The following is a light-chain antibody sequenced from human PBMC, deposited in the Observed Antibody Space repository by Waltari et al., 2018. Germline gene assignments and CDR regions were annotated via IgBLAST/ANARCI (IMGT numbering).Light chain of an antibody. J-gene: IGLJ2*01. Sequence: SYELTQPPSVSVSPGQTASITCSGDKLGDEYVCWYQQKSGQSPILVIYGYSKRLSGIPERFSGANCVDTATLTNSGTQAIDEADYYCQAWDSTTSVVFGGGTKLTVL. V-gene: IGLV3-1*01. CDR3: QAWDSTTSVV. CDR2: GYS. CDR1: KLGDEY.